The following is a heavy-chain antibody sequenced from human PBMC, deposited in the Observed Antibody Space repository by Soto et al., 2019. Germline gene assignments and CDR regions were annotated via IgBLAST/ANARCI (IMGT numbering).Heavy chain of an antibody. CDR2: ISYDGSNK. CDR3: ARERGSGRTFDY. J-gene: IGHJ4*02. V-gene: IGHV3-30-3*01. Sequence: GGSLRLSCAASGCTFSSYAMHWVRQAPGKGLEWVAVISYDGSNKYYADSVKGRFTISRDNSKNTLYLQMHSLRAEDTAVYYCARERGSGRTFDYWGQGTLVTVSS. D-gene: IGHD6-19*01. CDR1: GCTFSSYA.